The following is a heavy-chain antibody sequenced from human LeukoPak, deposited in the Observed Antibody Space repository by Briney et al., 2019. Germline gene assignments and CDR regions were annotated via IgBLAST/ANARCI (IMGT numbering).Heavy chain of an antibody. CDR1: GGSFTFTSHA. Sequence: GASVKVSCKASGGSFTFTSHAISWVRQAPGQGLEWMGGIIPIYGSANYAQKFQGRVTITSDESTRTVYMELSSLRPEDSAVHYCAGLFYDNSGDAFDIWGQGRMVTVSS. V-gene: IGHV1-69*13. J-gene: IGHJ3*02. CDR2: IIPIYGSA. D-gene: IGHD3-22*01. CDR3: AGLFYDNSGDAFDI.